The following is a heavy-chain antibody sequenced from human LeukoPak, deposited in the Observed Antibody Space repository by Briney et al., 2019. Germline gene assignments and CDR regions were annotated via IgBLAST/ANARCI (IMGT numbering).Heavy chain of an antibody. CDR1: GYTFTGYY. J-gene: IGHJ4*02. V-gene: IGHV1-2*02. CDR3: ARFRYDSSGYFDY. Sequence: GASVKVSCKASGYTFTGYYMHWVRQAPGQGLEWMGWINPNSGGTNYAQKFLGRVTMTRDTSISTAYMELSRLRSDDTAVYYCARFRYDSSGYFDYWGQGTLVTVSS. CDR2: INPNSGGT. D-gene: IGHD3-22*01.